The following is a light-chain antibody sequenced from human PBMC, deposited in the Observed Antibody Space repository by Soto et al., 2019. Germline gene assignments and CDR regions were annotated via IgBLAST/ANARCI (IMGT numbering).Light chain of an antibody. CDR3: QQYDILPIT. CDR1: QDINIY. V-gene: IGKV1-33*01. J-gene: IGKJ5*01. Sequence: DIQMTQSPSSLFASVGDRVTITCQATQDINIYLNWYQQKPGKAPNLLIYDASNLEIGVPSRFSGSGSGTHFTLTISSLQTEDIRTYYCQQYDILPITFGRGTRLEIK. CDR2: DAS.